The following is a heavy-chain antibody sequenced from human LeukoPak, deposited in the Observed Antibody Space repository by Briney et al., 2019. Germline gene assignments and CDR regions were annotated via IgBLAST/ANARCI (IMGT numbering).Heavy chain of an antibody. J-gene: IGHJ4*02. CDR2: IRYDGTNK. Sequence: GGSLRLSCAASGFLFNKFGMHWVRQVPGKGLEWVAFIRYDGTNKYYSDSVKGRFTISRDNSKNTLYLEMNSMRTEDTAVYYCAKIWLGRRRTVDLVSTGETDYWGQGTLVTVSS. CDR1: GFLFNKFG. V-gene: IGHV3-30*02. CDR3: AKIWLGRRRTVDLVSTGETDY. D-gene: IGHD5/OR15-5a*01.